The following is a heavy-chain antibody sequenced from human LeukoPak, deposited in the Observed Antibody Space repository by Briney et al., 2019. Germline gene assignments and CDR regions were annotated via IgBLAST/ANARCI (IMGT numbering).Heavy chain of an antibody. Sequence: GGSLRLSCAASGFIFSKNAMHWVRQAPGKGLECVAFIRHDGSQKFYADSMKGRFTISRDNSKNTPSLQMNSLRVDDTAVYYCAKFSYGDYVTWGQGTLVTVSA. CDR2: IRHDGSQK. D-gene: IGHD4-17*01. J-gene: IGHJ5*02. V-gene: IGHV3-30*02. CDR1: GFIFSKNA. CDR3: AKFSYGDYVT.